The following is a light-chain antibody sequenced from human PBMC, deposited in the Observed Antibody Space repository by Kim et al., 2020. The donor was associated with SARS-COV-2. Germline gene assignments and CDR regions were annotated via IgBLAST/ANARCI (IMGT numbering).Light chain of an antibody. CDR3: LQALQTPLT. CDR1: QSLLHSNGYNY. CDR2: LGS. Sequence: PASISCRSSQSLLHSNGYNYLDWYLQKPGQSPQLLISLGSNRASGVPDRFSGSGSGTDFTLKISRVEAEDVGVYYCLQALQTPLTFGGGTKVDIK. J-gene: IGKJ4*01. V-gene: IGKV2-28*01.